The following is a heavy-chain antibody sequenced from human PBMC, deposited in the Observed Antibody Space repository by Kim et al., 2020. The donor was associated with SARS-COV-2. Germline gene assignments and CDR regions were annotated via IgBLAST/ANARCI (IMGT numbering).Heavy chain of an antibody. D-gene: IGHD2-2*01. CDR3: ARDLSVCWPYCSSTSLNGGDFDY. CDR1: GYTFTGYY. V-gene: IGHV1-2*06. J-gene: IGHJ4*02. CDR2: INPNSGGT. Sequence: ASVKVSCKASGYTFTGYYMHWVRQAPGQGLEWMGRINPNSGGTNYAQKFQGRVTMTRDTSISTAYMELSRLRSDDTAVYYCARDLSVCWPYCSSTSLNGGDFDYWGQGTLVTVSS.